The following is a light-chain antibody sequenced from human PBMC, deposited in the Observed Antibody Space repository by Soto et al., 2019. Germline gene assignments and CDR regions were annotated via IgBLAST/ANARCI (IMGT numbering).Light chain of an antibody. CDR1: QSVSNNY. Sequence: EIVLTQSPGTLSLSPGERATLSCRASQSVSNNYLAWYQQKPGQAPRLLIYGASNRATGIPDRFSGSWSGTDFTLTISRPEPEDFAVYYCQQYGSSPSITFGQGTRLEIK. V-gene: IGKV3-20*01. CDR3: QQYGSSPSIT. CDR2: GAS. J-gene: IGKJ5*01.